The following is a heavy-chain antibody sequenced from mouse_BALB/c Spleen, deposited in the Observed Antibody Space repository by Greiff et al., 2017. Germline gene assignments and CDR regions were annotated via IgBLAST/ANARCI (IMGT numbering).Heavy chain of an antibody. J-gene: IGHJ2*01. V-gene: IGHV3-2*02. CDR1: GYSITSDYA. CDR3: AREPFDY. CDR2: ISYSGST. Sequence: EVKLQESGPGLVKPSQSLSLTCTVTGYSITSDYAWNWIRQFPGNKLEWMGYISYSGSTSYNPSLKSRISITRDTSKNQFFLQLNSVTTEDTATYYCAREPFDYWGQGTTLTVSS.